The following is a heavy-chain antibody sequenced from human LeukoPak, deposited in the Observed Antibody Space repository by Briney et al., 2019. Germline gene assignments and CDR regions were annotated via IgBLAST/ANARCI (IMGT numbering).Heavy chain of an antibody. CDR3: ARLNVGGNYFDY. D-gene: IGHD3-16*01. CDR1: GYTFTRYG. CDR2: ISAYNGNT. J-gene: IGHJ4*02. V-gene: IGHV1-18*01. Sequence: ASVKVSCKASGYTFTRYGISWVRQAPGQGLEWLGWISAYNGNTNYAQKLQGRVTMTTDTSTSTAYMELRSLRSDDTPVYYCARLNVGGNYFDYWGQGTLVTVS.